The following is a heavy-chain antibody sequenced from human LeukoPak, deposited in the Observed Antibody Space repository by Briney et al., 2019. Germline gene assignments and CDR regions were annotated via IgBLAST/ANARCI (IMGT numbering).Heavy chain of an antibody. J-gene: IGHJ4*02. V-gene: IGHV1-69*04. D-gene: IGHD5-18*01. CDR2: IIPILGIA. CDR1: GGTFSSYA. CDR3: ASNRGYSYGLFDY. Sequence: SVKVSCKASGGTFSSYAISWVRQAPGQGLEWMGRIIPILGIANYAQKFQGRVTITADKSTSTAYMELSSLRSEDTAVYYCASNRGYSYGLFDYWGQGTLVTVSS.